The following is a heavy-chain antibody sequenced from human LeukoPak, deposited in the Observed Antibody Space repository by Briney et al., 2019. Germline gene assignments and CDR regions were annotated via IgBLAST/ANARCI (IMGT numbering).Heavy chain of an antibody. CDR1: GFTFSSYA. CDR3: AEYGGYCSGGSCYSDY. Sequence: PGGSLRLSCAASGFTFSSYAMSWVRQAPGKGLEWVSTVSGSGDSTYYAGSVKGRFAISRDNSRNTLYLQMNSLRAEDTAVYYCAEYGGYCSGGSCYSDYWGQGTLVTVSS. CDR2: VSGSGDST. J-gene: IGHJ4*02. D-gene: IGHD2-15*01. V-gene: IGHV3-23*01.